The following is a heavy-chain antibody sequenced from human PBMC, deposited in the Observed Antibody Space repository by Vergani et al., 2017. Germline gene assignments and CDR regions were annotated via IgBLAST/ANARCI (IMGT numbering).Heavy chain of an antibody. J-gene: IGHJ4*02. Sequence: EVQLLESGGGLVQPGGSLRLSCVASGFTFSSYAMNWVRQTPGKGLEGVSIISGGGGSTYYADSVKGRFPISRDNAKNTLYLQMNGLRAEDTAVYYCAKGGPGGYFDYWGQGTLVTVSS. CDR1: GFTFSSYA. D-gene: IGHD1-26*01. V-gene: IGHV3-23*01. CDR2: ISGGGGST. CDR3: AKGGPGGYFDY.